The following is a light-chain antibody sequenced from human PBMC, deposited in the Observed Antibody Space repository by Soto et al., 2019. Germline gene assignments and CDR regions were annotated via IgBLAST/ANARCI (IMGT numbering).Light chain of an antibody. V-gene: IGLV1-44*01. CDR3: AAWEDSLDGYVV. CDR1: NSNIGSNT. Sequence: QTVVTQPPSASGTPGQRVTISCSGSNSNIGSNTVNWYQQLPGTAPKLLIYTNDQRPSGVPDRVAGFKSGTSASLAISGLQSEDEAVYYCAAWEDSLDGYVVFGGGTKVTVL. J-gene: IGLJ2*01. CDR2: TND.